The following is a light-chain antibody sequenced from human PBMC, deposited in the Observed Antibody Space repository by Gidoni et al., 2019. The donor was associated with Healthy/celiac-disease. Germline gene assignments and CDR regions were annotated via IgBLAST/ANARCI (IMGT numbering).Light chain of an antibody. J-gene: IGLJ2*01. CDR1: NIGSKS. V-gene: IGLV3-21*02. CDR2: DDS. CDR3: QVWDSSIDHVV. Sequence: SYVLTQPPSVSVAPGQTARITCGGNNIGSKSGHWYQQKPGQAPVLVVYDDSDRPLGIPARFSGSNSGNTATLTISRVEAGDEADYYCQVWDSSIDHVVFGGGTKLTVL.